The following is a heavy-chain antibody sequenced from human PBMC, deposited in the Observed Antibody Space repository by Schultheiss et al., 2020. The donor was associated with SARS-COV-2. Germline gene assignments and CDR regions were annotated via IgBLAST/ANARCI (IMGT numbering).Heavy chain of an antibody. CDR3: ARMVSSTTKWFDP. CDR1: GGSFSGYY. J-gene: IGHJ5*02. V-gene: IGHV4-34*01. D-gene: IGHD2/OR15-2a*01. CDR2: INHSGST. Sequence: SETLSLTCAVYGGSFSGYYWGWIRQPPGKGLEWIGEINHSGSTNYNPSLKSRVTISVDTSKNQFSLKLSSVTAADTAVYYCARMVSSTTKWFDPWGQGTLVTVSS.